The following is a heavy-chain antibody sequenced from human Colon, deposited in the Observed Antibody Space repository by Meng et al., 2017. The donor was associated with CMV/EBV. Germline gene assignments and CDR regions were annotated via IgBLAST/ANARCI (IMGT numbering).Heavy chain of an antibody. D-gene: IGHD3-10*01. CDR1: GYTFTAYS. Sequence: CTASGYTFTAYSIRGVRQAPGQGLEWMGRINPNSGGTNYGLKFQGRVTMTRDTSISTAYMELSWLRSDDTALYFCASELRDGDYIDFWGPGTLVTVSS. CDR2: INPNSGGT. CDR3: ASELRDGDYIDF. V-gene: IGHV1-2*06. J-gene: IGHJ4*02.